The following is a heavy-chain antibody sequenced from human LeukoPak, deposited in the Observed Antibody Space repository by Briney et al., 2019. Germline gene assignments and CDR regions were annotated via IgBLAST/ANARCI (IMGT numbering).Heavy chain of an antibody. Sequence: PGGSLRLSCAAPGFTSRTNSRTWVRQAPGKGLEWVSSISSSSSYIYYADSVKGRFTISRDNAKNSLYLQMNSLRAEDTAVYYCARDSEDIVVVPAATWGQGTLVTVSS. CDR3: ARDSEDIVVVPAAT. V-gene: IGHV3-21*01. CDR2: ISSSSSYI. D-gene: IGHD2-2*01. J-gene: IGHJ4*02. CDR1: GFTSRTNS.